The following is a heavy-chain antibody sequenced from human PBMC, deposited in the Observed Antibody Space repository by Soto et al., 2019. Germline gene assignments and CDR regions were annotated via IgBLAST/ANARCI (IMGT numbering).Heavy chain of an antibody. CDR3: AKVSPPTSYYDFWSGYIFDY. Sequence: GGSLRLSCAASGFTFSSYAMSWVRQAPGKGLEWVSAISGSGGSTYYADSVKGRFTISRDNSKNTLYLQMNSLRAEDTAVYYCAKVSPPTSYYDFWSGYIFDYWGQGTLVTVSS. V-gene: IGHV3-23*01. CDR2: ISGSGGST. CDR1: GFTFSSYA. J-gene: IGHJ4*02. D-gene: IGHD3-3*01.